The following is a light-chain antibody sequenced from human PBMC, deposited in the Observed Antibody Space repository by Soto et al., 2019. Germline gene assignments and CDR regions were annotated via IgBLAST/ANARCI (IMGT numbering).Light chain of an antibody. J-gene: IGKJ4*01. CDR3: QKYNSAPLT. V-gene: IGKV1-27*01. Sequence: DIQMTQSPSSLSASVGDRDIITCRPIQGMSNNLAWYQQKPGKLPKLLIYAASTLQSGVPSRFSGSRSGTDFTLTISSLQPEDVATYYCQKYNSAPLTFGGGTKVDIK. CDR1: QGMSNN. CDR2: AAS.